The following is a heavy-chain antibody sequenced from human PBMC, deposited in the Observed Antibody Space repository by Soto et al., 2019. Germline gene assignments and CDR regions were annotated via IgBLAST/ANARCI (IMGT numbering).Heavy chain of an antibody. J-gene: IGHJ5*02. CDR2: IYHSGST. CDR1: GGSISSGGYS. D-gene: IGHD6-13*01. V-gene: IGHV4-30-2*05. CDR3: ARDGSSSWYGNWFDP. Sequence: PSETLSLTCAVSGGSISSGGYSWSWIRQPPGKGLEWIGYIYHSGSTYYNPSLKSRVTISVDTSKNQFSLKLSSVTAADTAVYYCARDGSSSWYGNWFDPWGQGTLVTVS.